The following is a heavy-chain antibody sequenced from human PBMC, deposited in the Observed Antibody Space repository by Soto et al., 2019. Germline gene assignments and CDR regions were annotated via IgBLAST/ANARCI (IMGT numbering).Heavy chain of an antibody. Sequence: EVQLVESGGGLVKPGGSLRLSCAASGFTFSSYSMNWVRLAPGKGLEWVSSIISRSGWIYFADSVRGRFTISRDNAKHTLSLLMSSLRAVDTAVYFCAKCSCDFLRSDGFDVWGQGTMVTVSS. CDR1: GFTFSSYS. J-gene: IGHJ3*01. CDR3: AKCSCDFLRSDGFDV. CDR2: IISRSGWI. V-gene: IGHV3-21*01. D-gene: IGHD2-15*01.